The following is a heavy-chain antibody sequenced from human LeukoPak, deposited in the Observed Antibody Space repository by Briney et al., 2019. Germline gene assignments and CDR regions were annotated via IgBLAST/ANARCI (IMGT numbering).Heavy chain of an antibody. D-gene: IGHD4-17*01. CDR1: GGSISSGGYY. CDR3: ARDFANDYGDYGSNWFDP. Sequence: SQTLSLTCTVSGGSISSGGYYWSWIRQPPGKGLEWIGYIYHSGSTYYNPSLKSRVTMSVDTSKNQFSLKLSSVTAADTAVYYCARDFANDYGDYGSNWFDPWGQGTLVTVSS. CDR2: IYHSGST. J-gene: IGHJ5*02. V-gene: IGHV4-30-2*01.